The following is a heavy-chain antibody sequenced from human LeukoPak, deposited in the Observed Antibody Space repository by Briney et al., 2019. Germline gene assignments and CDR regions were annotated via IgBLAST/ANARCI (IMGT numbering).Heavy chain of an antibody. CDR1: GYSFKMYG. CDR2: ISTFKDHT. V-gene: IGHV1-18*01. Sequence: ASVKVSCKASGYSFKMYGISWVRQAPGQGLEWVGWISTFKDHTVYAQNFQGRVTMTTDTSASTAFMELRSPRADDTAVYYCARVYELRFLDGLPKGYYFDYWGQGTLVTVSS. CDR3: ARVYELRFLDGLPKGYYFDY. J-gene: IGHJ4*02. D-gene: IGHD3-3*01.